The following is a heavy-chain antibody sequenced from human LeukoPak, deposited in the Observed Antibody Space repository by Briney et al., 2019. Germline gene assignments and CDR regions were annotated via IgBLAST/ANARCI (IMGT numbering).Heavy chain of an antibody. CDR2: INHSGSI. CDR1: GGSFSGYY. D-gene: IGHD5-24*01. Sequence: PSETLSLTCGVYGGSFSGYYWSWIRQPPGKGLEWIGEINHSGSINYNPSLKSRVTISVDTSKNQFSLRLSSVTAADTALYYCARRSYNSPFRYWGQGTLVTVSS. J-gene: IGHJ4*02. CDR3: ARRSYNSPFRY. V-gene: IGHV4-34*01.